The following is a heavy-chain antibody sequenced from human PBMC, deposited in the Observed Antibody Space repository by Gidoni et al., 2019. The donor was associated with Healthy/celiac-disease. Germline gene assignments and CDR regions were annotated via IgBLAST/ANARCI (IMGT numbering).Heavy chain of an antibody. CDR1: GGSISSSRYY. V-gene: IGHV4-39*07. J-gene: IGHJ4*02. D-gene: IGHD4-17*01. CDR3: ARDPDYGDSAGGYY. CDR2: IYYSGST. Sequence: QLQLQESGPGLVKPSETLSLTCTVSGGSISSSRYYWGWIRQPPGKGLEWIGSIYYSGSTYYNPSLKSRVTISVDTSKNQFSLKLSSVTAADTAVYYCARDPDYGDSAGGYYWGQGTLVTVSS.